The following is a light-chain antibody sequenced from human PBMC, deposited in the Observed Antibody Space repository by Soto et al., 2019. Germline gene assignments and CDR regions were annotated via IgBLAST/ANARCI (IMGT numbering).Light chain of an antibody. V-gene: IGKV1-5*01. CDR3: QQYMSYS. Sequence: IQMTQSPSSLSASMGDIFAITCRASQAISNWLAWYQQRPGTAPKLLIYHASTLESGVPSRFSGSGSGTEFTLTISSLQPDDFATYYCQQYMSYSFGQGTKVDIK. CDR2: HAS. J-gene: IGKJ1*01. CDR1: QAISNW.